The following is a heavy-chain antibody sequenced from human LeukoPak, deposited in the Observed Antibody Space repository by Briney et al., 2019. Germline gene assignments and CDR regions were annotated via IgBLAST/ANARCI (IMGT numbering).Heavy chain of an antibody. V-gene: IGHV4-39*01. CDR3: ARNANPTDAFDI. CDR1: GGSITTSSYY. CDR2: ITYSGTT. D-gene: IGHD2-2*01. Sequence: PSETLSLTCTVSGGSITTSSYYWGWIRQPPGKGLEWIGSITYSGTTYYNPSLKSRVTISVDTSQNQFSLKLGSVTAADTAVYYCARNANPTDAFDIWGQGTMVTVFS. J-gene: IGHJ3*02.